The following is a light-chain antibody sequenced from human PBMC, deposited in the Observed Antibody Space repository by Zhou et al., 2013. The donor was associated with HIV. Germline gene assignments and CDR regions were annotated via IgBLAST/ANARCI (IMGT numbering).Light chain of an antibody. CDR3: QQYTLSPWT. CDR1: QSVSSDY. Sequence: EIVMTQSPATLSVSPGERATLSCRASQSVSSDYLAWYQQKPGQPPRLLIYAGSTRGSGIPDRFSGSGSGTDFTLTISRLEPEDFAVYSCQQYTLSPWTFGQGTKVEI. J-gene: IGKJ1*01. CDR2: AGS. V-gene: IGKV3-20*01.